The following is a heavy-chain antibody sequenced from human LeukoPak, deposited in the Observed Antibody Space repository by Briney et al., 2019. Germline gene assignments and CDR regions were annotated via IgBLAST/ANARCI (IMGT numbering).Heavy chain of an antibody. J-gene: IGHJ4*02. CDR3: AKDFFDSSGWYGEGY. CDR1: GFTFSSYW. V-gene: IGHV3-30*18. CDR2: ISYDGSNK. D-gene: IGHD6-19*01. Sequence: GGSLRLSCAASGFTFSSYWMSWVRQAPGKGLEWVAVISYDGSNKYYADSVKGQFTISRDNSKNTLYLQMNSLRAEDTAVYYCAKDFFDSSGWYGEGYWGQGTLVTVSS.